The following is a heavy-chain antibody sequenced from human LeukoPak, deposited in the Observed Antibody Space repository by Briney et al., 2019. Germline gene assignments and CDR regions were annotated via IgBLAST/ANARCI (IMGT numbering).Heavy chain of an antibody. V-gene: IGHV4-39*01. Sequence: WETLSLTCTVSGDSINTSNYFWGWIRQSTGKGLEWIGNIYYIGTSDYNPSLKSRVTISIDTSKNQFSLNLRSVTAADTAFYYCARHRSGSYIRCFDFWGQGALVTVSS. D-gene: IGHD1-26*01. J-gene: IGHJ4*02. CDR2: IYYIGTS. CDR1: GDSINTSNYF. CDR3: ARHRSGSYIRCFDF.